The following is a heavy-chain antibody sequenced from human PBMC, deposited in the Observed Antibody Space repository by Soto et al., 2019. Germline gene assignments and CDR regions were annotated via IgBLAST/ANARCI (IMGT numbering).Heavy chain of an antibody. CDR1: GGSISSYY. D-gene: IGHD2-2*01. Sequence: PSETLSLTCTVSGGSISSYYWGWIRQPPGKGLEWIGYIYYGGNTNYNPSLKSRITISVDTFKNQFSLKLTSVTAADTAVYYCARVGRYCSSTSCYGFDYWGQGTLVTVSS. CDR2: IYYGGNT. CDR3: ARVGRYCSSTSCYGFDY. J-gene: IGHJ4*02. V-gene: IGHV4-59*01.